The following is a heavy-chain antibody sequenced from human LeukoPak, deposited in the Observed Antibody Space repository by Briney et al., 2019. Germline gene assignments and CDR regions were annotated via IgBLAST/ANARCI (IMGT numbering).Heavy chain of an antibody. CDR3: AREDSGSYPYFDY. J-gene: IGHJ4*02. CDR1: GYTFTSYG. Sequence: ASVKVSCKASGYTFTSYGISWVRQAPGQGLEWMGWIYSYNGNTNYAQKFQGRVTMTTDTFTSIAYMELRSLTSDDTAVYYCAREDSGSYPYFDYWGQGTLVTVSS. D-gene: IGHD1-26*01. V-gene: IGHV1-18*01. CDR2: IYSYNGNT.